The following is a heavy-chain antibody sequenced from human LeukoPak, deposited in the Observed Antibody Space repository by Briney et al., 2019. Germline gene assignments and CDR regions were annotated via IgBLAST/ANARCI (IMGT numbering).Heavy chain of an antibody. Sequence: SEALSLTCTVSGGSISSYYWSWIRQPPGKGLEWIGYIYYSGSTNYNPSLKSRVTISVDTSKNQFSLKLSSVTAADTAVYYCARLPFYDSSGYWGQGTLVTVSS. CDR2: IYYSGST. V-gene: IGHV4-59*08. D-gene: IGHD3-22*01. CDR1: GGSISSYY. CDR3: ARLPFYDSSGY. J-gene: IGHJ4*02.